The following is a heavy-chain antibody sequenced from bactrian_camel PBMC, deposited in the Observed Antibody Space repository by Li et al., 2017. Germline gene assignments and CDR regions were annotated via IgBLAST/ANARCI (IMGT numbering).Heavy chain of an antibody. V-gene: IGHV3S28*01. CDR3: AARAASCALTWARADLYNY. CDR1: GSAASTAC. J-gene: IGHJ4*01. CDR2: QDWAT. Sequence: QLVESGGGSVQAGGSLRVSCVASGSAASTACMTWFRRAPGKEREGVAAQDWATYYADDLKGRFSISRDNAKSTMYLQINDLKPEDTAMYDCAARAASCALTWARADLYNYWGQGTQVTVS. D-gene: IGHD1*01.